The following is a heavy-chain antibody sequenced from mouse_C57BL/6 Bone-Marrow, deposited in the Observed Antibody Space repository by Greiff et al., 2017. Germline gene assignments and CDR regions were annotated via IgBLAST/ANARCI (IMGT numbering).Heavy chain of an antibody. V-gene: IGHV1-7*01. CDR2: INPSSGYT. J-gene: IGHJ4*01. CDR3: AINYGSSSYYAMDY. Sequence: VQLQQSGAELAKPGASVKLSCKASCYTFTSYWMHWVKQRPGQGLAWIGYINPSSGYTKYNQKFKDKATLTSDKSSSTAYMQLSSLTYEDSAVYYCAINYGSSSYYAMDYWGQGTSVTVSS. CDR1: CYTFTSYW. D-gene: IGHD1-1*01.